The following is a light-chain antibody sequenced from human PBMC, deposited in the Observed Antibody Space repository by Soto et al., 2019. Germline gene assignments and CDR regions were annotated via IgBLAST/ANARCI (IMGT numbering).Light chain of an antibody. CDR2: DAS. J-gene: IGKJ1*01. Sequence: EIVLTQSPGILSLSPGERASLSCGASQSISSGYLAWYQQKPGLAPRLLIYDASSRATGIPDRFSGSGSGTDFTLTISRLEPEDFAVYSCQQYSSSPATFGQGTKVDIK. V-gene: IGKV3D-20*01. CDR1: QSISSGY. CDR3: QQYSSSPAT.